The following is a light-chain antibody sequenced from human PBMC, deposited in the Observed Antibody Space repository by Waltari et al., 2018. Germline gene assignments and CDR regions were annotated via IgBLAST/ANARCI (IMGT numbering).Light chain of an antibody. CDR3: QHHFRLPAT. CDR1: QSISRY. V-gene: IGKV3-20*01. J-gene: IGKJ1*01. Sequence: EIVLTQSPVSLSLSPGERATTSCRSSQSISRYLAWYQQKPGQAPRLLIYGASNRATGIPPRFSGSGSGTDFSLTISGLEPEDSAVYYCQHHFRLPATFGQGTNVEIK. CDR2: GAS.